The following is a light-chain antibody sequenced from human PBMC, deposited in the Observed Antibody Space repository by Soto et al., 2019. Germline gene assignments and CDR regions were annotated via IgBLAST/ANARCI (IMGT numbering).Light chain of an antibody. V-gene: IGKV1-9*01. J-gene: IGKJ4*01. CDR3: QQLNSYPLT. Sequence: IQLTQSPSSLSASVGDRVTITCRASQGITSYSAWYQQKPGKAPKLLISAASTLQSGVPSRFSGSRSGTEFTLTISSLQPDDFATYYCQQLNSYPLTFGGRTKVEIK. CDR1: QGITSY. CDR2: AAS.